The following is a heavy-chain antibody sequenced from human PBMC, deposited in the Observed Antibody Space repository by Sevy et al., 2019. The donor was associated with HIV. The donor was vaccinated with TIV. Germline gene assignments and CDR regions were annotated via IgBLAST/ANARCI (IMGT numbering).Heavy chain of an antibody. J-gene: IGHJ4*01. CDR1: GFSFSIYW. D-gene: IGHD5-18*01. CDR3: VREGLGGYSYSLDY. V-gene: IGHV3-7*01. CDR2: MKQDGSEE. Sequence: GGSLRLSCAASGFSFSIYWMSWVRQAPGKGLEWVATMKQDGSEEDYVDSVKGRFTISRYNAKNSLFLQMNSLSAEDTAVYYCVREGLGGYSYSLDYWGHGTLVTVSS.